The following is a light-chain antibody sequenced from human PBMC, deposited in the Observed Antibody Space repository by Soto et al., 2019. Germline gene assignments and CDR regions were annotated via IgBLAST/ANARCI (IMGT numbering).Light chain of an antibody. CDR3: SSYTSSSTADVV. V-gene: IGLV2-14*01. CDR2: DVS. J-gene: IGLJ2*01. CDR1: SSDVGGYNY. Sequence: QSVLTQPASVSGSPGQSITISCTGTSSDVGGYNYVSWYQQYLGKAPKLMIYDVSNRPSGVSNRFSGSKSGDTASLTISGLQAEDEADYYCSSYTSSSTADVVFGGGTKLTVL.